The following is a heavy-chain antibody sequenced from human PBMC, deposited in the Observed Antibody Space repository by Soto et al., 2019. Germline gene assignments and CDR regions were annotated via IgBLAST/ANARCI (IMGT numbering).Heavy chain of an antibody. CDR3: ARDGNFAFRGYNFAFDF. V-gene: IGHV1-2*06. D-gene: IGHD5-18*01. CDR2: MNLDTGGT. J-gene: IGHJ4*02. Sequence: ASVKVSCKASGYRFTAYYIHWVRQAPGQGLEWMGRMNLDTGGTTYSQKFQGRVTMTRDTSISTAYMEVSSRKSDDTAMYYCARDGNFAFRGYNFAFDFWGQGTLITASS. CDR1: GYRFTAYY.